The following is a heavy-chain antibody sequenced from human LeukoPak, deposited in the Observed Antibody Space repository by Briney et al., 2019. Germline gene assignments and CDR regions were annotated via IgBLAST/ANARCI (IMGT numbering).Heavy chain of an antibody. J-gene: IGHJ4*02. D-gene: IGHD3-10*01. CDR1: GFTFSSYG. CDR3: AKDRVDGSGSQFDS. V-gene: IGHV3-23*01. CDR2: ITGSGALT. Sequence: PGGSLRLSCAAPGFTFSSYGMTWVRQAPGKGLEWVSSITGSGALTYYADSVKGRFTISKDNAMDTLFLQMNSLRADDTAVYYCAKDRVDGSGSQFDSWGQGSLVAVSS.